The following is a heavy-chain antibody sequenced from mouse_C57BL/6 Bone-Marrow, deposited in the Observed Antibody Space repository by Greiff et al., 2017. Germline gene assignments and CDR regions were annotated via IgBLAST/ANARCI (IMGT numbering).Heavy chain of an antibody. J-gene: IGHJ3*01. CDR3: ARGGYDAWFAY. V-gene: IGHV1-82*01. CDR2: IYPGDGDT. CDR1: GYAFSSSW. D-gene: IGHD2-2*01. Sequence: QVQLQQSGPELVKPGASVKISCKASGYAFSSSWMNWVKQRPGKGLEWIGRIYPGDGDTNYNGQFKGKATLHADKSSSTADMQLSSLTSEDSAVSFWARGGYDAWFAYWGQGTLVTVSA.